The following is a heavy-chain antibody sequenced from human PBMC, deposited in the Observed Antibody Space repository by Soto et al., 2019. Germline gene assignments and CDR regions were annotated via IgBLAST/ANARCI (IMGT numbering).Heavy chain of an antibody. V-gene: IGHV3-23*01. CDR3: AKDLWNQFYFDP. J-gene: IGHJ4*02. CDR2: ISGSGASA. CDR1: GFTFSSYA. D-gene: IGHD1-1*01. Sequence: GGSLRLSCAASGFTFSSYAMSWVRQAPGKGLDWVSTISGSGASADYADSVKGRFTISRDNSKNTLSLQMDGLRAEDTGVYYCAKDLWNQFYFDPWGQGTLVTVSS.